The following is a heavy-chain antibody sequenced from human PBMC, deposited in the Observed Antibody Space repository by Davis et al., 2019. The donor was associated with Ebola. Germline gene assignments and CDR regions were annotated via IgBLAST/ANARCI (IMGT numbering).Heavy chain of an antibody. Sequence: ASVKVSCKASGYTFTNYGITWVRQAPGQGLEWMGWISAYNGNTNYAQKLQGRVTITMDTSASTAYMELSSLRSEDTAVYYCARAAFGYNSGWYADYWGQGTLVTVSS. V-gene: IGHV1-18*04. CDR2: ISAYNGNT. CDR3: ARAAFGYNSGWYADY. D-gene: IGHD6-19*01. J-gene: IGHJ4*02. CDR1: GYTFTNYG.